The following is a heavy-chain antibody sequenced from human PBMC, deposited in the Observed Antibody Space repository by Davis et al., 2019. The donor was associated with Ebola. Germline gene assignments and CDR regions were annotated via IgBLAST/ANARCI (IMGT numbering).Heavy chain of an antibody. Sequence: MPSETLSLTCAVSGGSIGSTNWWSWVRQPPGKGLEWIGEFHHSGATDYNPSLRSRVTISVDTSRNQFSLKLSSATAADTAVYYCARPWYSGTYYDAYDIWGQGTMVAVSS. CDR2: FHHSGAT. D-gene: IGHD1-26*01. CDR1: GGSIGSTNW. J-gene: IGHJ3*02. CDR3: ARPWYSGTYYDAYDI. V-gene: IGHV4-4*02.